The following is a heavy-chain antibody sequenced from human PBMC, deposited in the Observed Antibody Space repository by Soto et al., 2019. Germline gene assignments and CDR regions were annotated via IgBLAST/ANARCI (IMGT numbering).Heavy chain of an antibody. V-gene: IGHV1-8*01. CDR3: ARGPLSYYDFWSGYYPIDY. CDR1: GYTFTSYD. CDR2: MNPNSGNT. Sequence: ASVKVSCKASGYTFTSYDINWVRQATGQGLEWVGWMNPNSGNTGYAQKFQGRVTMTRNTSISTAYMELSSLRSEDTAVYYCARGPLSYYDFWSGYYPIDYWGQGTLVTVSS. D-gene: IGHD3-3*01. J-gene: IGHJ4*02.